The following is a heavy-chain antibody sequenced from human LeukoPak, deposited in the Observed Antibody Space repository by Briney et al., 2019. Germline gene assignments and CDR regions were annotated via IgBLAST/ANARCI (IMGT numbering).Heavy chain of an antibody. CDR3: ARGPSHDRSGHLLDY. CDR1: GFTFSTYG. Sequence: GGSLRLSCTASGFTFSTYGMHWVRQAPGKGLEWVAIIWDDGSKKYYADSVKGRFTTSRDNSKNTLFLQMNNLRAGDTAVYYCARGPSHDRSGHLLDYWGQGTLVTVSS. CDR2: IWDDGSKK. J-gene: IGHJ4*02. D-gene: IGHD3-22*01. V-gene: IGHV3-33*01.